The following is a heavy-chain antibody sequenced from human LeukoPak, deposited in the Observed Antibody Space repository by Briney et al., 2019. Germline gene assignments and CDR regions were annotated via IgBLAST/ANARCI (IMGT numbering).Heavy chain of an antibody. Sequence: PGGSLRLSCAASGFTFSSYAMSWVRQAPGKGLEWVSSISGSGVSTYYADSVKGRFTISRDNSKNTLYLQMNSLRAEDTAVYYCAKVGGRGKYFDAFDIWGQGTMRTVSS. V-gene: IGHV3-23*01. D-gene: IGHD2/OR15-2a*01. CDR2: ISGSGVST. J-gene: IGHJ3*02. CDR3: AKVGGRGKYFDAFDI. CDR1: GFTFSSYA.